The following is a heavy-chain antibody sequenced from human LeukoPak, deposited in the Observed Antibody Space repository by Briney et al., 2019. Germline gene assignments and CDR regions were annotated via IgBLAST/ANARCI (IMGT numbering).Heavy chain of an antibody. CDR3: ARDPEEAVARN. V-gene: IGHV3-53*01. D-gene: IGHD5-12*01. J-gene: IGHJ4*02. Sequence: PGGTLRLSCAASGFTVSSNYMSWVRQAPGKGLEWVSVIYSGGSTYYADSVKGRFTISRDNSKKTLYLQMNSLRAEDTAVYYCARDPEEAVARNWGQGTLVTVSS. CDR1: GFTVSSNY. CDR2: IYSGGST.